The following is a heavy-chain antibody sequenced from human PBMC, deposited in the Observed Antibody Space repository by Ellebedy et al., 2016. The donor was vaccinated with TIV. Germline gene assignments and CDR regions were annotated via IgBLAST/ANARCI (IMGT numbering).Heavy chain of an antibody. CDR3: ARDARELLGMTITTHIDS. Sequence: GESLKISCAASGFDFRSYWMSWVRQAPGKGLEWVAHINQDGSEKYFVDSVKGRFAISRDNAKNSVFLQINSLRAEDTGTYYCARDARELLGMTITTHIDSWGQGTLVIVSS. CDR1: GFDFRSYW. V-gene: IGHV3-7*01. D-gene: IGHD4/OR15-4a*01. J-gene: IGHJ4*02. CDR2: INQDGSEK.